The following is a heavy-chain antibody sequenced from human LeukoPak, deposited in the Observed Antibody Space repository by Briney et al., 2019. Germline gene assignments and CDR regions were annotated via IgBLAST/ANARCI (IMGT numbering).Heavy chain of an antibody. V-gene: IGHV1-18*01. CDR3: ATGIFSTVTTEDYYYYYGMDV. J-gene: IGHJ6*02. D-gene: IGHD4-17*01. Sequence: ASVKVSCKASGYIFSIYGISWVRQAPGQGLEWMGWISAYNGNTNYAQKLQGRVTMTTDTSTSTAYMELRSLRSDDTAVYYCATGIFSTVTTEDYYYYYGMDVWGQGTTVTVSS. CDR2: ISAYNGNT. CDR1: GYIFSIYG.